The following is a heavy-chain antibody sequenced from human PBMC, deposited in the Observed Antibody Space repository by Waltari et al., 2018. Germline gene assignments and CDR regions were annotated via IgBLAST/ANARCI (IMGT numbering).Heavy chain of an antibody. J-gene: IGHJ4*02. CDR2: ISSSGSTI. Sequence: EVQLVESGGGLVQPGGSLRLSCAASGFTFSSYEMNWVRQAPGKGLEWVSYISSSGSTIYYADSVKGRFTISRDNAKNSLYLQMNSLRAEDTVVYYCAREGVYYGSGGGYFDYWGQGTLVTVSS. CDR3: AREGVYYGSGGGYFDY. V-gene: IGHV3-48*03. D-gene: IGHD3-10*01. CDR1: GFTFSSYE.